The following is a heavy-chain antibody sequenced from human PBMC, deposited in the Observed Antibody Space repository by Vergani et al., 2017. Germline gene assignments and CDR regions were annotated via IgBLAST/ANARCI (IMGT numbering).Heavy chain of an antibody. J-gene: IGHJ5*02. CDR3: ATLPHQTQQQVTS. CDR1: GFSFNSYW. V-gene: IGHV3-74*02. D-gene: IGHD6-13*01. CDR2: IKSDGSIT. Sequence: VQLVESGGGVVQPGGSLRLSCSASGFSFNSYWMHWVRQVPGKGRLWVSRIKSDGSITAYADSVKGRFTISRDNAQNTLYLQMNSLKTEDTAVYYCATLPHQTQQQVTSWGQGTLVTVSS.